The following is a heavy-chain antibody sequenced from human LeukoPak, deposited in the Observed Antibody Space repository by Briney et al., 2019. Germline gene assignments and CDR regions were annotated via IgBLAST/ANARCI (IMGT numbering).Heavy chain of an antibody. CDR2: ISGSGGST. CDR3: AKGYGYFDY. V-gene: IGHV3-23*01. J-gene: IGHJ4*02. CDR1: GFPFTGYA. D-gene: IGHD5-18*01. Sequence: GGSRGLSWAASGFPFTGYAMTGVRKAPGKGLEWVSAISGSGGSTYYADSVKGRFTISRDNSKNTLYLQMNSLRAEDTAVYYCAKGYGYFDYWGQGTLVTVSS.